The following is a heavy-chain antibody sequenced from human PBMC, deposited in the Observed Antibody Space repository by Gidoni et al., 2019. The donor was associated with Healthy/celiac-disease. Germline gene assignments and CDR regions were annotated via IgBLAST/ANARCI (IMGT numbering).Heavy chain of an antibody. Sequence: QVQLMESGGGVVQPGRSLRLSCAASGFTFRSYGMHWVRQAPGTGLEWVAVIWYDGSNKYYADSVKGRFTISRDNSKNTLYLQMNSLRAEDTAVYYCARGRYSYGSDYWGQGTLVTVSS. J-gene: IGHJ4*02. CDR2: IWYDGSNK. CDR3: ARGRYSYGSDY. D-gene: IGHD5-18*01. V-gene: IGHV3-33*01. CDR1: GFTFRSYG.